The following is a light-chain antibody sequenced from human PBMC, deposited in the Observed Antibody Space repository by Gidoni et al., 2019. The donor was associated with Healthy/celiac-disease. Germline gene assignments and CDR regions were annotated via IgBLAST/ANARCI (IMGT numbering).Light chain of an antibody. CDR2: DAS. CDR1: QDISNY. V-gene: IGKV1-33*01. CDR3: QQYDNLPSIT. Sequence: DIQMTQSPSSLSASVGDRVTITCQASQDISNYLNWYQQKPGKAPKLLIYDASNLETEVPSRFSGSGSGTDFTFTISSLQPDDIATYYCQQYDNLPSITFGQGTRLEIK. J-gene: IGKJ5*01.